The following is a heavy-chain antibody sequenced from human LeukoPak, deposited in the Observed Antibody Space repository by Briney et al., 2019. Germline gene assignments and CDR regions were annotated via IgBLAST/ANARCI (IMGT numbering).Heavy chain of an antibody. CDR1: GFTFSSYW. CDR3: ATYSSLNTREFQY. D-gene: IGHD3-22*01. Sequence: SGGSLRLSCAASGFTFSSYWMSWVRQAPGKGLEWVANIRQDGGETYYGDSVKGRFIISRDNAKNSLFLQMNRLRAEDTAVYYCATYSSLNTREFQYWGQGTLVTVSP. V-gene: IGHV3-7*01. CDR2: IRQDGGET. J-gene: IGHJ1*01.